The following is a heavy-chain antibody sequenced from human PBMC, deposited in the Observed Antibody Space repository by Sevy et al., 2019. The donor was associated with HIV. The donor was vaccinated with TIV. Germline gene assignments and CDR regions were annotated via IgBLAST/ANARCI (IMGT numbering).Heavy chain of an antibody. D-gene: IGHD5-12*01. Sequence: GGSLRLSCAASGFTFSSYAMSWVRQAPGKGLEWVSAISGSGGSTYYADSVKGRFTISRDNSKNTLYLQMNSLRAEDTAVYYWAKGTGWLRTYFDYWGQGTLVTVSS. CDR3: AKGTGWLRTYFDY. V-gene: IGHV3-23*01. J-gene: IGHJ4*02. CDR1: GFTFSSYA. CDR2: ISGSGGST.